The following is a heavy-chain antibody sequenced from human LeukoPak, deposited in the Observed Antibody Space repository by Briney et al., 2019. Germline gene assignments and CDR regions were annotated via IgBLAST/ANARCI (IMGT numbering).Heavy chain of an antibody. CDR1: GFTFSSYA. CDR3: ARARGRYSGSNFDY. D-gene: IGHD1-26*01. J-gene: IGHJ4*02. Sequence: QPGGSLRLSCAASGFTFSSYAMSWVRQAPGKGLEWVAVISYDGSNKYYADSVKGRFTISRDNSKNTLYLQMNSLRAGDTAVYYCARARGRYSGSNFDYWGQGALVTVSS. V-gene: IGHV3-30-3*01. CDR2: ISYDGSNK.